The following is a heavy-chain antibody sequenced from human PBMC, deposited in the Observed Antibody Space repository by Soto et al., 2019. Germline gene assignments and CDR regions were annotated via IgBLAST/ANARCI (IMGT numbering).Heavy chain of an antibody. J-gene: IGHJ4*02. CDR2: ISGSGGST. V-gene: IGHV3-23*01. Sequence: GGSLRLSCAASGFTFSSYAMSWVRQAPGKGLEWGSAISGSGGSTYYADSVKGRFTISRDNSKNTLYLQMNSLRAEDTAVYYCAKDNCSGGSCYGISDYWGQGTLVTVSS. D-gene: IGHD2-15*01. CDR1: GFTFSSYA. CDR3: AKDNCSGGSCYGISDY.